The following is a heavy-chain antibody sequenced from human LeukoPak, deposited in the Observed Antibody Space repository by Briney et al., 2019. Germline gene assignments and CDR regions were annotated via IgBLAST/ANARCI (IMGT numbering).Heavy chain of an antibody. D-gene: IGHD1-1*01. CDR1: GDSVSSDSYY. CDR2: AYNSGST. Sequence: SETLSLTCSVSGDSVSSDSYYWSWIRQPPGKGLEWIGYAYNSGSTNYNPSLKSRVTISVDTSKNQFSLKVTSVTAADTAVYYCARFVPGTTNNRLDPWGQGTLVTVSS. CDR3: ARFVPGTTNNRLDP. J-gene: IGHJ5*02. V-gene: IGHV4-61*01.